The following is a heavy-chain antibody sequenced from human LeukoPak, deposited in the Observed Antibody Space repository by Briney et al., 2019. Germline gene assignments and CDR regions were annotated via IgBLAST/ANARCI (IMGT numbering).Heavy chain of an antibody. CDR1: GFTFSSYG. V-gene: IGHV3-30*03. D-gene: IGHD1-26*01. Sequence: GGSLRLSCAASGFTFSSYGVHWVRQAPGKGLEWVAVISFDGSNKYYADSVKGRFTISRDNSKNTLYLQMNSLRAEDTAVYYCARGRLDSIVGATHVDYWGQGTLVTVSS. CDR3: ARGRLDSIVGATHVDY. J-gene: IGHJ4*02. CDR2: ISFDGSNK.